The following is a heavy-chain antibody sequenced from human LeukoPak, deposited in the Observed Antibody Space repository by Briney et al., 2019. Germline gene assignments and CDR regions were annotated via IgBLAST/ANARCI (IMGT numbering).Heavy chain of an antibody. CDR1: GYTFTSYD. J-gene: IGHJ6*03. D-gene: IGHD3-16*01. V-gene: IGHV1-8*01. CDR3: ARLHWESGGIYFYYYMDV. CDR2: MNPNNGNT. Sequence: ASVKVSCKASGYTFTSYDINWVRQAPGQGLEWMASMNPNNGNTAYARKFQGRVTMTMDNSIGTAYLELSALRSEDTAVYYCARLHWESGGIYFYYYMDVWGKGTTVTVSS.